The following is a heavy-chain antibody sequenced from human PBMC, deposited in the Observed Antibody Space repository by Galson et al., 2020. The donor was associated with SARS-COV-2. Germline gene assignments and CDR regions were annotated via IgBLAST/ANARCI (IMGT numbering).Heavy chain of an antibody. CDR2: ISHDGRIE. CDR3: ARAESRGAYDI. V-gene: IGHV3-30*04. Sequence: GGSLRLSCAASGFTFTNYAIHWVRQAPGKGLEWVAVISHDGRIEVYADSVKGRFTLYRDKSENMLYLQMDSLRPDDTAVDYCARAESRGAYDIWGQGTMVNVSS. J-gene: IGHJ3*02. D-gene: IGHD1-26*01. CDR1: GFTFTNYA.